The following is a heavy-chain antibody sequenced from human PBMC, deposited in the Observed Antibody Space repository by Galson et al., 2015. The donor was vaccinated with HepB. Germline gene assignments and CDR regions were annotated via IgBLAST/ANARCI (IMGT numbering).Heavy chain of an antibody. V-gene: IGHV4-39*01. CDR3: ARRARIAGAFYYYYGMDV. CDR2: IYYSGST. J-gene: IGHJ6*02. Sequence: SETLSLTCTVSGGSISSSSYYWGWIRQPPGKGLEWIGSIYYSGSTYYNPSLKSRVTISVDTSKNQFSLKLSSVTAADTAVYYCARRARIAGAFYYYYGMDVWGQGTTVTVSS. D-gene: IGHD6-13*01. CDR1: GGSISSSSYY.